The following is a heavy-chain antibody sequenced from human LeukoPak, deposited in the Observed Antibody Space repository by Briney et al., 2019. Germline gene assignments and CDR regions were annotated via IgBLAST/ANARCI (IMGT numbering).Heavy chain of an antibody. V-gene: IGHV4-34*01. D-gene: IGHD3-22*01. CDR1: GGSFSGYY. J-gene: IGHJ5*02. Sequence: PSETLSLTCAVYGGSFSGYYWSWIRQPPGKELEWIGEINHSGSTNYNPSLKSRVTISVDTSKNQFSLKLSSVTAADTAVYYCASANYYDSSGLSPWFDPWGQGTLVTVSS. CDR2: INHSGST. CDR3: ASANYYDSSGLSPWFDP.